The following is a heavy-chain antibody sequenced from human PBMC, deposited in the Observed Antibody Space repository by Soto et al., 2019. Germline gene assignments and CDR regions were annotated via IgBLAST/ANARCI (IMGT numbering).Heavy chain of an antibody. V-gene: IGHV1-3*01. J-gene: IGHJ4*02. CDR2: INAGNGNT. CDR3: ARTSGYYFFDY. Sequence: GASVKVSCKASGYTFTIYAMLWVRQAPGQRLEWMGWINAGNGNTKYSQKFQGRVTITRDTSASTAYMELSSLRSEDTAVYYCARTSGYYFFDYWGQGTLVTVSS. CDR1: GYTFTIYA. D-gene: IGHD3-3*01.